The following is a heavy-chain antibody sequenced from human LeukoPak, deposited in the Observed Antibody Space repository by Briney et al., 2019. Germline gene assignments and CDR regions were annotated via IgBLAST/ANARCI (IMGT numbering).Heavy chain of an antibody. D-gene: IGHD3-3*01. J-gene: IGHJ4*02. V-gene: IGHV1-69*06. CDR2: IIPIFGTA. CDR1: GGTFSSYA. CDR3: AKDFAYRFLEWPHGLDY. Sequence: SVKVSCKASGGTFSSYAISWVRQAPGQGLEWMGGIIPIFGTANYAQKFQGRVTITADKSTSTAYMELSSLRSEDTAVYYCAKDFAYRFLEWPHGLDYWGQGILVTVSS.